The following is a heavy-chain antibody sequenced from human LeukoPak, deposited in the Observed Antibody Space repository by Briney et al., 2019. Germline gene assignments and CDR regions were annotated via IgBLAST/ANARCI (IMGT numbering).Heavy chain of an antibody. D-gene: IGHD3-22*01. CDR3: ARVRPGDYYDSSGYWGWFDP. CDR2: INPNSGGT. Sequence: ASVKVSCKASGYTFTGYYMHWVRQAPGQGLEWMGWINPNSGGTNYAQKFQGRVTMTRDTSISTAYMELSSLRSEDTAVYYCARVRPGDYYDSSGYWGWFDPWGQGTLVTVSS. CDR1: GYTFTGYY. V-gene: IGHV1-2*02. J-gene: IGHJ5*02.